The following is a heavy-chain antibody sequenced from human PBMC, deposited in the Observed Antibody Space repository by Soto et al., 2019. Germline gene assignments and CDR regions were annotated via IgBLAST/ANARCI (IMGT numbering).Heavy chain of an antibody. Sequence: ASVKVSCKASGYTFTSYDINWVRQATGQGLEWMGWNSAYNGNTNYAQKLQGRVTMTTDTSTSTAYMELRSLRSDDTAVYYCARDLVPAANPYYYGMDVWGQGTTVTVSS. J-gene: IGHJ6*02. V-gene: IGHV1-18*01. CDR1: GYTFTSYD. D-gene: IGHD2-2*01. CDR2: NSAYNGNT. CDR3: ARDLVPAANPYYYGMDV.